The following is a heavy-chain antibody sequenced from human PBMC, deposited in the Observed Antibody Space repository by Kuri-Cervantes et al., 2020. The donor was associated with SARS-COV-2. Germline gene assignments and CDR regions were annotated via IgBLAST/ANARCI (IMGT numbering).Heavy chain of an antibody. V-gene: IGHV3-7*01. J-gene: IGHJ3*02. CDR1: GFTFSSYW. D-gene: IGHD5-18*01. CDR3: ARDPGGYSYGYMWAFDI. Sequence: GGSLRLSCAASGFTFSSYWMHWVRQAPGEGLEWVANIKQDGSEKYYVDSVKGRFTISRDNAKNSLYLQMNSLRAEDTAVYYCARDPGGYSYGYMWAFDIWGQGTMVTVSS. CDR2: IKQDGSEK.